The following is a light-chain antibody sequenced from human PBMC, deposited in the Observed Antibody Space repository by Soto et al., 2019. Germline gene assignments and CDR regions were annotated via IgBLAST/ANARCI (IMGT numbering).Light chain of an antibody. V-gene: IGKV1-39*01. CDR1: QSINNY. CDR2: AAS. Sequence: DIQMTQSPSSLSASIGDRVIITCRASQSINNYLNWYQQKPGKAPKLLIYAASSLQSGVPSRFSGSGSGTDFTLTISSLQPEDFATYYCQQSYSTPQDTFGQGTGLEIK. CDR3: QQSYSTPQDT. J-gene: IGKJ2*01.